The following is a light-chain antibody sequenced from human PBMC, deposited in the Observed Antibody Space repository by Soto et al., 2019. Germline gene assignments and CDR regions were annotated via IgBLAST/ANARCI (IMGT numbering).Light chain of an antibody. V-gene: IGLV6-57*02. CDR1: XXXIASNY. Sequence: NFMLTQPHSVSDSPGKTVTISXXXXXXXIASNYVQWYQQRPGSAPTIVIFEDNQRPSGVPDRFSGSIDTSSNSASLTISGLKTEDEADYYCQSYDSDSQGVFGGGTKLTVL. CDR3: QSYDSDSQGV. J-gene: IGLJ3*02. CDR2: EDN.